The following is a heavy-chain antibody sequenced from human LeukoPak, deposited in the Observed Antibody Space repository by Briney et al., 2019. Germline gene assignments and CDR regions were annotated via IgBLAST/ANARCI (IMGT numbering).Heavy chain of an antibody. J-gene: IGHJ4*02. CDR2: INYGGST. CDR1: GDSSFSTYY. Sequence: PSETLSLTCTVSGDSSFSTYYWSWIWQPPGKGLEWVAYINYGGSTNYDPSLKSRLTISVDTSKSQFSLKLTPVTSADTAVYYCARMSVRLGYFDYWGQGTLVTISS. D-gene: IGHD3-9*01. CDR3: ARMSVRLGYFDY. V-gene: IGHV4-59*01.